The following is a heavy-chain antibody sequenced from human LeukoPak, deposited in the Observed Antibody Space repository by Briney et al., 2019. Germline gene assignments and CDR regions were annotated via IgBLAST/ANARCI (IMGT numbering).Heavy chain of an antibody. CDR2: ISYHARNT. CDR1: GFTFSTYA. Sequence: PAKSLRLSCAASGFTFSTYAMHWVRRAPPKGLVWVAVISYHARNTYYAGSVKGRFTISRDNSKNTVYIQMNSLRAEDTAVYYCARTPETGVVAPYWYFDLWGRGTLVTVSS. V-gene: IGHV3-30*04. D-gene: IGHD3-22*01. J-gene: IGHJ2*01. CDR3: ARTPETGVVAPYWYFDL.